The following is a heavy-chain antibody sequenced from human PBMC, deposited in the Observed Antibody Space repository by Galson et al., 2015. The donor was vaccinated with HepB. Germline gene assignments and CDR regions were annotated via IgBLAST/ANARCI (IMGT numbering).Heavy chain of an antibody. CDR3: VSEGSYYHGSTGYYNFDY. D-gene: IGHD3-22*01. V-gene: IGHV3-74*01. CDR2: INDDGSSP. J-gene: IGHJ4*02. Sequence: SLRLSCAASGFSFSRHWMHWVRHAPGKGLVWVSRINDDGSSPSYADSVNGRFTISRDNAKSALYLQMSSLRAEDTAIYYCVSEGSYYHGSTGYYNFDYWGQGTLVTVSS. CDR1: GFSFSRHW.